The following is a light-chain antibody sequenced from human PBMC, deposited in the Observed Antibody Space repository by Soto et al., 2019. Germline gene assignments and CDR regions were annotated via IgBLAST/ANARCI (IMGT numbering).Light chain of an antibody. Sequence: QSALTQPASVSGSPGQSITISCTGTSSDVGAYNFVSWYQQYPGKAPKVMIYEVNNRPSGVSNRLSGSKSGNTASLTISGLQAEDEADYYCSSFTRSSTYVFGSGTKLTGL. J-gene: IGLJ1*01. CDR3: SSFTRSSTYV. CDR1: SSDVGAYNF. CDR2: EVN. V-gene: IGLV2-14*01.